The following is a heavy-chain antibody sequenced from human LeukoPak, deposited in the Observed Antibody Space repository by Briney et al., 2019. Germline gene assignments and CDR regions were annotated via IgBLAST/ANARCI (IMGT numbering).Heavy chain of an antibody. CDR2: SSSGSTI. CDR1: GFTFSIYE. Sequence: GGSLRLSCAASGFTFSIYEMNWVRQAPGKGLEWVSSSSGSTIYYADSVKGRFTISRDNSKNTLYLQMTSLRAEDTAVYYCARVNGYDGIYFDYWGQGTLVTVSS. CDR3: ARVNGYDGIYFDY. V-gene: IGHV3-48*03. D-gene: IGHD5-12*01. J-gene: IGHJ4*02.